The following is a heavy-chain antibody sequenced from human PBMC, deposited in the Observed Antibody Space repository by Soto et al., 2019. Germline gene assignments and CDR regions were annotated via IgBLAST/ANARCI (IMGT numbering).Heavy chain of an antibody. CDR1: GNSFVTYA. J-gene: IGHJ4*02. V-gene: IGHV1-3*01. D-gene: IGHD3-10*01. Sequence: VASVKVSCKSSGNSFVTYAIHWVRHSPGQRLQWMGWINVGSGNTKYAQDFQGRVTFTRDTAATTTFMELSSLRSEDAAVYYCARVPPWGDSGSFYIQHYDSWGQGTLVTVSS. CDR3: ARVPPWGDSGSFYIQHYDS. CDR2: INVGSGNT.